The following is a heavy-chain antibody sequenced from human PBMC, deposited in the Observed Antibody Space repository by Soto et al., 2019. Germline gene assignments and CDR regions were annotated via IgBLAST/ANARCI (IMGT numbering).Heavy chain of an antibody. V-gene: IGHV3-11*05. CDR1: GFTFSDYY. Sequence: GGSLRLSCAASGFTFSDYYMSWIRQAPGKGLEWVSYISSSSSYTNYADTVKGRFTISRDNAKNSLYLQMNSLRAEDTAVYYCARDLGYYYDSSGYAKGVDAFDIWGQGTMVTVSS. J-gene: IGHJ3*02. D-gene: IGHD3-22*01. CDR2: ISSSSSYT. CDR3: ARDLGYYYDSSGYAKGVDAFDI.